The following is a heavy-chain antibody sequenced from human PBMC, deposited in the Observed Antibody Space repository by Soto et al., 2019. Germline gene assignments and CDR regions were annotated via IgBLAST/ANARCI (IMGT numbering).Heavy chain of an antibody. D-gene: IGHD2-2*01. CDR2: ISGSDGTT. Sequence: EVQLLESGGGLVQPGGSLRLSCPASGFTFRNYAMSWARQAPGKGLEWVSAISGSDGTTHYADSVKGRFTISRDNSKNTLYLQMNSLRVEDTAVYYCAKDRSSTSCYAFDYWGQGSLVTVSS. CDR1: GFTFRNYA. V-gene: IGHV3-23*01. CDR3: AKDRSSTSCYAFDY. J-gene: IGHJ4*02.